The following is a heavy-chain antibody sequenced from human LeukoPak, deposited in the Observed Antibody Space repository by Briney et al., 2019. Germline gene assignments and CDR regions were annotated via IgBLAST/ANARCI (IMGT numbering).Heavy chain of an antibody. V-gene: IGHV4-39*01. Sequence: PSETLSLTCTVSGDSIISSTSYWGWARLSPGKGLEWIGNVSYSGGTYYNPSLKSRVTLSVDTSKNQFYLRLSSVTAADTSTYYCARLYYFSTSGYNAFDVWGQGTMDAVSS. D-gene: IGHD2/OR15-2a*01. CDR3: ARLYYFSTSGYNAFDV. J-gene: IGHJ3*01. CDR1: GDSIISSTSY. CDR2: VSYSGGT.